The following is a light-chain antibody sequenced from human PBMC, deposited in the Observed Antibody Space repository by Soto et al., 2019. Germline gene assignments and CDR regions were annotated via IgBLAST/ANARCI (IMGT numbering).Light chain of an antibody. CDR2: EDS. Sequence: QSALTQPASVSGSPGQSITISCTGTSSDVGSYNLVSWYQQHPGKAPKLMIYEDSKRPSGVSNRFFGSKSGNTASLTISGLQAYDEADYFCSSYARGSTLVFGGGTKLTVL. V-gene: IGLV2-23*01. CDR3: SSYARGSTLV. CDR1: SSDVGSYNL. J-gene: IGLJ3*02.